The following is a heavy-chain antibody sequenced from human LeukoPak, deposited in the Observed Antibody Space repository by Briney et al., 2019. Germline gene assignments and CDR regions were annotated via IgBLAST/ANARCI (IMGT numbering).Heavy chain of an antibody. V-gene: IGHV3-7*01. CDR3: VRDGGYCSGGSCYDAFDI. D-gene: IGHD2-15*01. CDR2: IKQDGSKK. Sequence: GGSLRLSCGASGFTFSNYWMNWVRQAPGKGLEWVANIKQDGSKKYYVDSVKGRFTISRDNAKNSLYLQMNSLRDEDTAVYYCVRDGGYCSGGSCYDAFDIWGQGTMVTVSS. J-gene: IGHJ3*02. CDR1: GFTFSNYW.